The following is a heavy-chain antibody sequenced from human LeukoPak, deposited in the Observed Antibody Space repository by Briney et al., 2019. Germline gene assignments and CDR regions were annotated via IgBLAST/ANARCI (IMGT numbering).Heavy chain of an antibody. Sequence: PGGSLRLSCAASGFTFSSYAMGWVRQAPGKGLEWVSAISGSGGSTYYADSVKGRFTISRDNSKNTLYLQMNSLRAEDTAVYYSAGATRHHDAFDIWGQGTMVTVSS. CDR1: GFTFSSYA. D-gene: IGHD1-26*01. V-gene: IGHV3-23*01. CDR3: AGATRHHDAFDI. J-gene: IGHJ3*02. CDR2: ISGSGGST.